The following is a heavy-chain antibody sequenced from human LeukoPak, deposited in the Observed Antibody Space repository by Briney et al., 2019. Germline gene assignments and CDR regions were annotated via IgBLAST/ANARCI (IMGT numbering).Heavy chain of an antibody. CDR2: IYTSGST. J-gene: IGHJ4*02. V-gene: IGHV4-59*10. CDR1: GGSFSDYY. CDR3: ARGRYSYGHFDF. Sequence: SETLSLTCAVYGGSFSDYYWSWIRQPAGKGLEWIGRIYTSGSTNYSPSLKSRLTISIDTSKNQFSLKLSSVTAADTAVYYCARGRYSYGHFDFWGQGSLVTVSS. D-gene: IGHD5-18*01.